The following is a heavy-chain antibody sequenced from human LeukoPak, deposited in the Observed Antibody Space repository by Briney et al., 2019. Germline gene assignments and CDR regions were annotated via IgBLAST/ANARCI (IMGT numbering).Heavy chain of an antibody. CDR3: ARLDYSSGWYVY. CDR1: GGSVGSGSYY. D-gene: IGHD6-19*01. CDR2: IFYSGST. J-gene: IGHJ4*02. V-gene: IGHV4-61*01. Sequence: SETLSLTCTVSGGSVGSGSYYWSWIRQPPGKGLEWIGYIFYSGSTNYNPSLKSRVTISVDTSKNQISLKLSSVTAADTAVYYCARLDYSSGWYVYWGQGTLVTVSS.